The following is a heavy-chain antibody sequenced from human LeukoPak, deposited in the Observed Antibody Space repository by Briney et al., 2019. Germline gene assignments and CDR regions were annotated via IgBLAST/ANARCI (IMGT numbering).Heavy chain of an antibody. D-gene: IGHD3-3*01. Sequence: GGSLRLSCAASGFIFSSYAMSWVRQAPGKGLEWVAVISYDGSNKYYADSVKGRFTISRDNSKNTLYLQMNSLRAEDTAVYYCAGAPTWSGYFPVDYWGQGTLVTVSS. CDR3: AGAPTWSGYFPVDY. CDR2: ISYDGSNK. V-gene: IGHV3-30-3*01. J-gene: IGHJ4*02. CDR1: GFIFSSYA.